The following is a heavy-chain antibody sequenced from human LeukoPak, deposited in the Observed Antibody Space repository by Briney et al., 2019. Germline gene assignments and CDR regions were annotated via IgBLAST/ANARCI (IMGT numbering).Heavy chain of an antibody. J-gene: IGHJ3*02. D-gene: IGHD1-1*01. CDR3: AKAVAGTTVGDGFDI. CDR2: ISGSGGRT. V-gene: IGHV3-23*01. Sequence: GASMRLSCAASGFTFSSYAMSWVRQAPGKGQEWVSAISGSGGRTYYADSVKGRFTISRDNSKNTLYLQMNSLRAEDTAVYYCAKAVAGTTVGDGFDIWGQGTMVTVSS. CDR1: GFTFSSYA.